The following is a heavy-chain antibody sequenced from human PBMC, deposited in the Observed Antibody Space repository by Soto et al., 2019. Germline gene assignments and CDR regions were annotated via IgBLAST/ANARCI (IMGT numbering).Heavy chain of an antibody. CDR2: ISSSGSTI. J-gene: IGHJ4*02. Sequence: GGSLRLSCAASGFTFSDYYMSWIRQAPGKGLEWVSYISSSGSTIYYADSVKGRFTISRDNAKNSLYLQMNSLRAEDTAVYYCARADDFWSGSHPIPDYWGQGTLVTVSS. CDR3: ARADDFWSGSHPIPDY. CDR1: GFTFSDYY. D-gene: IGHD3-3*01. V-gene: IGHV3-11*01.